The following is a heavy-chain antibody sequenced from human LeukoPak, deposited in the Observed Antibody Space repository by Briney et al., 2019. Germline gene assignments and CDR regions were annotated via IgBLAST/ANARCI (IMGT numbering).Heavy chain of an antibody. Sequence: PSETLSLTCTVSGGSISSSSYYWGWIRQPPGKGLEWIGSIYYSGSTYYNPSLKSRVTISVDTSKNQFPLKLSSVTAADTAVYYCARFGIAARPFDSWGQGTLVTVSS. CDR1: GGSISSSSYY. CDR2: IYYSGST. D-gene: IGHD6-6*01. CDR3: ARFGIAARPFDS. V-gene: IGHV4-39*01. J-gene: IGHJ4*02.